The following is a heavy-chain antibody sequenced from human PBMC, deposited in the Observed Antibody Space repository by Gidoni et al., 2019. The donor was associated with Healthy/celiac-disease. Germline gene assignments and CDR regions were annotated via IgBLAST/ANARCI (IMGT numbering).Heavy chain of an antibody. V-gene: IGHV1-69*04. CDR1: GGPFRSYA. D-gene: IGHD4-17*01. CDR3: ARDQAVTTLYYYYGMDV. Sequence: VQLVQSAAELKKPGSSVKVSCKASGGPFRSYAISWVRQAPGQGLEWMGRIIPIIGRANYAQKFQGRVTITADKSTSTAYMELSSLRSEDTAVYYCARDQAVTTLYYYYGMDVWGQGTTVTVSS. CDR2: IIPIIGRA. J-gene: IGHJ6*02.